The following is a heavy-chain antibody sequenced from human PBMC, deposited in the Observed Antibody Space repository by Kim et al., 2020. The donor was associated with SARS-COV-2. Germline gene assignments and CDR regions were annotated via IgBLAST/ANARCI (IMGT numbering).Heavy chain of an antibody. CDR3: ARDPTTSDY. J-gene: IGHJ4*02. CDR2: GNT. Sequence: GNTNYAQKRQGRVTMTPDTSTSTAYVGLRSLRSDDAAVYYCARDPTTSDYWGQGTLVTVSS. V-gene: IGHV1-18*01. D-gene: IGHD4-17*01.